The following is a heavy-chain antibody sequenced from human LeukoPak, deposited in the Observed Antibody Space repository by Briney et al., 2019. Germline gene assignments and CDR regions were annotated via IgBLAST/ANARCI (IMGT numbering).Heavy chain of an antibody. CDR3: ARTMTTMTTHGELDF. CDR1: GYTFTNYG. D-gene: IGHD4-17*01. J-gene: IGHJ4*02. V-gene: IGHV1-18*01. CDR2: ISAYNGNT. Sequence: ASVKVSCKASGYTFTNYGISWVRQAPGQGLEWMGRISAYNGNTNYAQKLQGRVTMTTDTSTNTAYMELRSLGSDDTAVYYCARTMTTMTTHGELDFWGQGTLVTVSS.